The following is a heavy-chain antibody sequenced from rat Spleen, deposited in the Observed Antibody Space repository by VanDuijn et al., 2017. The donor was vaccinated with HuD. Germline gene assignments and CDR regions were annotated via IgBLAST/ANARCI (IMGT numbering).Heavy chain of an antibody. CDR1: GFTFTNYY. J-gene: IGHJ2*01. CDR2: ISTGGDNT. CDR3: ARHRRRGFDY. V-gene: IGHV5-25*01. D-gene: IGHD1-11*01. Sequence: EVQLVESGGGLVQPGGSLRLSCAASGFTFTNYYMAWVRQAPTKGLEWVAYISTGGDNTYYRDSVKGRFTISRDNAKSTLYLQMDSLRSEDTATYYCARHRRRGFDYWGQGVMVTVSS.